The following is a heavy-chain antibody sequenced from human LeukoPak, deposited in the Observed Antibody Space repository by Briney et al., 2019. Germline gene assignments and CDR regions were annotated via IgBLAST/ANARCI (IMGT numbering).Heavy chain of an antibody. V-gene: IGHV3-15*01. J-gene: IGHJ6*03. Sequence: PGGSLRLSCVASGLTFSNAWMSWVRQAPGKGLEWVGRIKRKSDGGTTDYAAPVKGRFTISRDDSKNTLYLQMNSLKSEDTAVYYCTTVTTPLFDWLLYRYYYYYYMDVWGKGTTVTVSS. D-gene: IGHD3/OR15-3a*01. CDR2: IKRKSDGGTT. CDR1: GLTFSNAW. CDR3: TTVTTPLFDWLLYRYYYYYYMDV.